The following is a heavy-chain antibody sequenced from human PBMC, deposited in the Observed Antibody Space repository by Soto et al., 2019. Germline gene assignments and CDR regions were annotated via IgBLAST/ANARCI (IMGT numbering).Heavy chain of an antibody. V-gene: IGHV3-11*05. Sequence: QVQLVESGGGLVKPGGSLRLSCVASGFTFSDYYMSWIRQAPGKGLEWVSYISSSSSYTNYADSVKGRFTISRDNAKNSLYLQMNSLRAGDTAVYYCARDHLRYSGYDYVDYWGQGTLVTVSS. CDR1: GFTFSDYY. J-gene: IGHJ4*02. D-gene: IGHD5-12*01. CDR2: ISSSSSYT. CDR3: ARDHLRYSGYDYVDY.